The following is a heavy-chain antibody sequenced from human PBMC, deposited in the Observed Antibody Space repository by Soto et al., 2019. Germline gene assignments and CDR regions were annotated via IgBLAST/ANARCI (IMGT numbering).Heavy chain of an antibody. D-gene: IGHD5-18*01. CDR1: GGSVSSGDYY. CDR2: IYYSGST. CDR3: ARIPVDTYMINWFDP. J-gene: IGHJ5*02. Sequence: ETLSLTCTVSGGSVSSGDYYWSWIRQPPGKGLEWIGYIYYSGSTNYNPSLKSRVSISLDTSKNQFSLRLTSVTAADTAVYYCARIPVDTYMINWFDPWGQGTLVTVSS. V-gene: IGHV4-61*08.